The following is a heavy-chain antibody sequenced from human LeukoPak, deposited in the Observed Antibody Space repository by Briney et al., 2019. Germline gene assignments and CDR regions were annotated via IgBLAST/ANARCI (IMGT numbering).Heavy chain of an antibody. Sequence: PGGSLRLSCAASGFTLISSAMSWVRQAPGKGLEWVSAISGSGGSTYYADSVKGRLTISRDNSKNTLYLQMNSLRAEDTAVYYCASMVRGAPRDYWGQGTLVTVSS. D-gene: IGHD3-10*01. V-gene: IGHV3-23*01. CDR2: ISGSGGST. J-gene: IGHJ4*02. CDR1: GFTLISSA. CDR3: ASMVRGAPRDY.